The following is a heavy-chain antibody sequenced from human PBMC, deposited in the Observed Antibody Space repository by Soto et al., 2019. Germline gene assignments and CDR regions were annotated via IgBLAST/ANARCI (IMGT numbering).Heavy chain of an antibody. CDR2: IYYSGST. CDR3: ARDRRVVGATNGHNWFDP. CDR1: GGSVSSGSYY. D-gene: IGHD1-26*01. V-gene: IGHV4-61*01. J-gene: IGHJ5*02. Sequence: SETLSLTCTVSGGSVSSGSYYWNWIRQPPGKGLEWIGYIYYSGSTNYNPSLKSRVTISVDTSKNQFSLKLSSVTAADTAVYYCARDRRVVGATNGHNWFDPWGQGTLVTVSS.